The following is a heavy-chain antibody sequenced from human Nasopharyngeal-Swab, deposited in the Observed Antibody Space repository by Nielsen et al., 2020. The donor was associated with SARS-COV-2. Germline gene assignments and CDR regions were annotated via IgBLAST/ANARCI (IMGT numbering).Heavy chain of an antibody. V-gene: IGHV3-23*01. CDR1: GFTFSSYA. Sequence: GGSLRLSCAASGFTFSSYAMSWVRQAPGKGLEWVSAISGSGGSTYYADSVKGRFTISRDNSKNTLYLQMNSLRAEDTAVYYCAKEEVVGATLGYYYYYGMDVWGQGTTVTVSS. D-gene: IGHD1-26*01. CDR2: ISGSGGST. J-gene: IGHJ6*02. CDR3: AKEEVVGATLGYYYYYGMDV.